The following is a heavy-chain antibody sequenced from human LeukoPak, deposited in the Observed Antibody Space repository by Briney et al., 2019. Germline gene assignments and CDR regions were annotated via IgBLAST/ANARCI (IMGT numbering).Heavy chain of an antibody. CDR2: IYHSGST. CDR3: ARAVSSSFGGSYCRRPYYFDY. D-gene: IGHD1-26*01. V-gene: IGHV4-38-2*02. J-gene: IGHJ4*02. Sequence: SETLSLTCTVSGYSISSGYYWGWIRQPPGKGLEWIGSIYHSGSTYYNPSLKSRVTISVDTSKNQFSLKLSSVTAADTALYYCARAVSSSFGGSYCRRPYYFDYWGQGTLVTVSS. CDR1: GYSISSGYY.